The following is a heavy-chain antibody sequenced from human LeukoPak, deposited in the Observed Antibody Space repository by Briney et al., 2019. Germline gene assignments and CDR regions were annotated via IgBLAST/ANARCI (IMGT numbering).Heavy chain of an antibody. J-gene: IGHJ6*03. CDR3: ARDTTYCSSSYYYYYYMDV. CDR2: INPNSGGT. CDR1: GYTFTGYY. D-gene: IGHD6-6*01. Sequence: GASVKVSCKASGYTFTGYYMHWVRQAPGQGLEWMGWINPNSGGTNYAQKFQGRVTMTRDTSISTAYMELSRLRSDDTAVYYCARDTTYCSSSYYYYYYMDVWGKGTTVTVSS. V-gene: IGHV1-2*02.